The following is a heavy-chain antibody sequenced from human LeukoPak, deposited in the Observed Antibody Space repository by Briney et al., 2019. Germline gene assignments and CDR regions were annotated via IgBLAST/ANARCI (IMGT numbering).Heavy chain of an antibody. J-gene: IGHJ4*02. D-gene: IGHD3-22*01. CDR2: ISAYNGNT. V-gene: IGHV1-18*01. CDR1: GYTFTSYG. CDR3: ARDHGYYDSSGYIN. Sequence: ASVKVSCKASGYTFTSYGISWVRQAPGQGLEWMGRISAYNGNTNYAQKLQGRVTMTTDTSTSTAYMELRSLRSDDTAVYYCARDHGYYDSSGYINWGQGTLVTVSS.